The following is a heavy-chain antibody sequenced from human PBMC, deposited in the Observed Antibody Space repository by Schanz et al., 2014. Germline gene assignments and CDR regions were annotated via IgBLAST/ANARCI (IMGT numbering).Heavy chain of an antibody. CDR1: GYTFTSNG. J-gene: IGHJ5*02. CDR2: INTYNGDT. V-gene: IGHV1-18*04. D-gene: IGHD3-3*01. CDR3: ARDDRFVEWSLLGS. Sequence: QVQLVQSGAEVKEPGASVKVSCKASGYTFTSNGITWVRQAPGQGLEWMGWINTYNGDTAYAQNMQGRVSMTTETAASAAYMELRSLRSDDTAVYYCARDDRFVEWSLLGSWGQGTLVTVSS.